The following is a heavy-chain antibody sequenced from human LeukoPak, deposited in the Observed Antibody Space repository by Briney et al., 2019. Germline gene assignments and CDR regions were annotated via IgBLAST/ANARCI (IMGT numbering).Heavy chain of an antibody. J-gene: IGHJ4*02. CDR2: IYYSGST. CDR1: GGSISSYY. CDR3: ARLDDSSGYSLDY. Sequence: SETLSLTCTVSGGSISSYYWSWIRQPPGKGLEWIGYIYYSGSTNYNPSLKSRVTISVDTSKNQFSLKLSSVTAADTAVYYCARLDDSSGYSLDYWGQGTLVTVSS. V-gene: IGHV4-59*08. D-gene: IGHD3-22*01.